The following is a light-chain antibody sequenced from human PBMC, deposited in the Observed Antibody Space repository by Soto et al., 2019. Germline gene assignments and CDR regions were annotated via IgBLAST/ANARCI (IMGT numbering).Light chain of an antibody. J-gene: IGLJ3*02. V-gene: IGLV6-57*04. CDR2: EDN. CDR3: QSYDSSSRV. CDR1: SGSIASNY. Sequence: NFMLTQPHSVSESPGKTVTISCTRSSGSIASNYVQWFQQRPGSAPTTVIYEDNQRPSGVPDRFSGSIDSSSNSASLTISGPKTEDEADYYCQSYDSSSRVFGGGTQLTVL.